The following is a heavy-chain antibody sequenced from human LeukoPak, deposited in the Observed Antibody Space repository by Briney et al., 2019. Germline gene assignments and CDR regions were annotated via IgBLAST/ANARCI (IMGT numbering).Heavy chain of an antibody. CDR2: ISGSGGST. J-gene: IGHJ6*02. CDR1: GFTFSSYA. CDR3: AKDYARGIVVVAAANGMDV. D-gene: IGHD2-2*01. V-gene: IGHV3-23*01. Sequence: GGSLRLSCAASGFTFSSYAMSWVRQAPGKGLEWVSAISGSGGSTYYADSVKGRFTISRDNSKNTLYLQMNSLRAEDTAVYYCAKDYARGIVVVAAANGMDVWGQGTTVTVSS.